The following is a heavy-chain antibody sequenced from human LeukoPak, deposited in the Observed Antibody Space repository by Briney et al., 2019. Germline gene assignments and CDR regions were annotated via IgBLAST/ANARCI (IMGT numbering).Heavy chain of an antibody. J-gene: IGHJ4*02. CDR3: ARAKLGSSGIIDN. CDR1: GGSFSGYY. Sequence: SETLSLTCAVYGGSFSGYYWSWIRQPRGKGLQWIGEIHQSGRTNYSPSLKSRVTISVDKSKTQFPLKLRSVTAADTAVYYCARAKLGSSGIIDNWGQGTLVTVSS. V-gene: IGHV4-34*01. CDR2: IHQSGRT. D-gene: IGHD3-22*01.